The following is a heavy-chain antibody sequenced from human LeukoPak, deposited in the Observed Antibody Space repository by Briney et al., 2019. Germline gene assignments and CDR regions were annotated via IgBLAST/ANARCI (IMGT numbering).Heavy chain of an antibody. Sequence: SETLSLTCTVSGGSISSYYWSWIRQPAGKGLEWIGRIYTSGSTNYNPSLKSRVTMSVATSKNQSSLKLSSVPAADTAVYYCAREQYGSGWYGYYYYYMDVWGKGTTVTVSS. J-gene: IGHJ6*03. CDR1: GGSISSYY. D-gene: IGHD6-19*01. CDR2: IYTSGST. V-gene: IGHV4-4*07. CDR3: AREQYGSGWYGYYYYYMDV.